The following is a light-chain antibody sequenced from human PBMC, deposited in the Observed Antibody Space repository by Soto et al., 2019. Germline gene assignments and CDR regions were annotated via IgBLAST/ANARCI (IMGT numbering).Light chain of an antibody. Sequence: EIVLTQSPGTLSLSPGERATLSCRASQSVSSSYLAWYQQKPGQAPRLLIYGASSSATGIPDRFSGSGSGTYFTLTSSRLEPEDFALYSCQQYGSSSSCGQGTKVAIK. CDR1: QSVSSSY. CDR2: GAS. J-gene: IGKJ1*01. CDR3: QQYGSSSS. V-gene: IGKV3-20*01.